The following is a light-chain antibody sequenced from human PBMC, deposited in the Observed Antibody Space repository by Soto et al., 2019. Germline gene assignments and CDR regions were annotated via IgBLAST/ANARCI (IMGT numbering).Light chain of an antibody. CDR1: QSVGSG. Sequence: EIVMTQYPATPSVSPGERATLSCRASQSVGSGLSWYQQKPGQAPRLLIYGASTRATGIPARFSGSGSGTEFTLTISSLQSEDYAVYYCQQYNNWPPYTFGQGTKVDIK. V-gene: IGKV3-15*01. CDR3: QQYNNWPPYT. CDR2: GAS. J-gene: IGKJ2*01.